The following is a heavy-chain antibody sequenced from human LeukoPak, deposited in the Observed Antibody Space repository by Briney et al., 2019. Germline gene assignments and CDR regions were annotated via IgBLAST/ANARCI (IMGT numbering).Heavy chain of an antibody. Sequence: ASVKVSCKASGYTFTSYYMHWVRQAPGQGLEWMGIINPSGGSTTYTQKFQGRVTMTKGMSTSTVYMELSSLRSEDTAVYYCARDSSTTVVTPDYFDYWGQGTLVTVSS. J-gene: IGHJ4*02. CDR1: GYTFTSYY. CDR2: INPSGGST. D-gene: IGHD4-23*01. CDR3: ARDSSTTVVTPDYFDY. V-gene: IGHV1-46*01.